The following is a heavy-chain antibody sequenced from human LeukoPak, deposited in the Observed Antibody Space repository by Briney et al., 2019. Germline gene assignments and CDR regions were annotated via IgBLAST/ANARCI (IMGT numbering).Heavy chain of an antibody. D-gene: IGHD3-16*02. CDR2: IYYSGST. Sequence: PSETLSLTCTVSGGSISSYYWSWIRQPPGKGLEWIGYIYYSGSTNYNPSLKSRVTISVDTSKNQFSLKLSSVTAADTAVYYCARGGLPDYVWGSYRRTYFDYWGQGTLVTVSS. CDR3: ARGGLPDYVWGSYRRTYFDY. CDR1: GGSISSYY. J-gene: IGHJ4*02. V-gene: IGHV4-59*01.